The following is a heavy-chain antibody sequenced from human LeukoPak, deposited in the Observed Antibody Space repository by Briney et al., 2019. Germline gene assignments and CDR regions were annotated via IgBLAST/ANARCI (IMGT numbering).Heavy chain of an antibody. V-gene: IGHV4-4*07. Sequence: PSETLSLTCTVSGGSISSYYWSWLRQPAGKGLEWIGHIYTSGSNNYHSSLKSRVTMSVDTSKNQFSLKLSSVTAADTAVYYCARSPPTYGDYAFDIWGQGTMVTVSS. CDR3: ARSPPTYGDYAFDI. J-gene: IGHJ3*02. CDR2: IYTSGSN. CDR1: GGSISSYY. D-gene: IGHD4-17*01.